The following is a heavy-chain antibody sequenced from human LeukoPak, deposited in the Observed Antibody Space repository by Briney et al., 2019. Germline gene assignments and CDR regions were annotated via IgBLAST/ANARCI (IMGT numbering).Heavy chain of an antibody. V-gene: IGHV1-2*06. Sequence: ASVKVSCKASGGTFSSYAISWVRQAPGQGLEWMGRINPNSGGTNYAQKFQGRVTMTRDTSISTAYMELSRLRSDDTAVYYCAASRYSSSRAWFDPWGQGTLVTVSS. CDR1: GGTFSSYA. J-gene: IGHJ5*02. CDR3: AASRYSSSRAWFDP. CDR2: INPNSGGT. D-gene: IGHD6-13*01.